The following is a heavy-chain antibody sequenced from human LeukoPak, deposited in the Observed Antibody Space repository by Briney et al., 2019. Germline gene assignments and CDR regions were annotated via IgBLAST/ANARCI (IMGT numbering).Heavy chain of an antibody. D-gene: IGHD6-19*01. CDR2: INSDGSST. CDR3: ARDPGYSSGWSDMDV. CDR1: GFTFSSYW. V-gene: IGHV3-74*01. J-gene: IGHJ6*03. Sequence: PGGSLRLSCAASGFTFSSYWMHWVRQAPGKGLVWVSRINSDGSSTSYADSVKGRFTISRDNAKNTLYLQTNSLRAEDTAVYYCARDPGYSSGWSDMDVWGKGTTVTVSS.